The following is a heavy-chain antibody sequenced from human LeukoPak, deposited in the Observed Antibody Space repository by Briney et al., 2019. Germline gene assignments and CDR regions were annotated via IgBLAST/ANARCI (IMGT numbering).Heavy chain of an antibody. Sequence: SETLSLTCTVSGGSISSSSYYWGWIRQPPGKGLEWIGSIYYSGSTYYNPSLKSRVTISVDTSKNQFSLKLSSVTAADTAVYYCARDLLLRGQWLTRGGFDYWGQGTLVTVSS. CDR3: ARDLLLRGQWLTRGGFDY. J-gene: IGHJ4*02. CDR2: IYYSGST. CDR1: GGSISSSSYY. D-gene: IGHD6-19*01. V-gene: IGHV4-39*07.